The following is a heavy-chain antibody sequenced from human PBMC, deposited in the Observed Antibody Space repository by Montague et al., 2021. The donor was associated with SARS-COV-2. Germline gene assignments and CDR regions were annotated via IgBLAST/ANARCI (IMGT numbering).Heavy chain of an antibody. Sequence: SETLSLTCTVSGGSISTYYWSWIRQPPGKGLEWIGYIYYSGSTNYDHSLKSRVTISVDTSKNQFSLKLSSVTAADTAVYYCARHGPFVVVTAIHDTFDIWGQGTMVTVSS. CDR2: IYYSGST. CDR3: ARHGPFVVVTAIHDTFDI. CDR1: GGSISTYY. V-gene: IGHV4-59*08. J-gene: IGHJ3*02. D-gene: IGHD2-21*02.